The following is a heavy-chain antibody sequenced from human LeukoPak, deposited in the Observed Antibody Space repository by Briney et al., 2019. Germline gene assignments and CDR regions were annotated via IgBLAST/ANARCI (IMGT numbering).Heavy chain of an antibody. CDR1: GFTPSAFA. CDR3: AKDLSYTSGVSDH. V-gene: IGHV3-23*01. J-gene: IGHJ4*02. CDR2: ISDDGYKT. Sequence: GGSLRLSCAASGFTPSAFAMTWVRQAPGKGLEWVSIISDDGYKTCSGESVKGRITFSREKSKNTLSLEVGSLRAEDTAVYFWAKDLSYTSGVSDHWGEGTLVTVSS. D-gene: IGHD6-19*01.